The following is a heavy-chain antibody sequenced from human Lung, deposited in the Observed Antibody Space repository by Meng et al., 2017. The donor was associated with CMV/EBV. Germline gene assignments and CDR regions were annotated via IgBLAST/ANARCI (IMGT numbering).Heavy chain of an antibody. CDR1: GFTFSSYS. D-gene: IGHD2-2*01. V-gene: IGHV3-21*01. J-gene: IGHJ6*02. CDR3: AVYCSSTSCHRDGMDV. CDR2: ISSSSSYI. Sequence: LTCAASGFTFSSYSMNWVRQAPGKGLEWVSSISSSSSYIYYADSVKGRFTISRDNAKNSLYLQMNSLRAEDTAVYYCAVYCSSTSCHRDGMDVWCQGTTVTVSS.